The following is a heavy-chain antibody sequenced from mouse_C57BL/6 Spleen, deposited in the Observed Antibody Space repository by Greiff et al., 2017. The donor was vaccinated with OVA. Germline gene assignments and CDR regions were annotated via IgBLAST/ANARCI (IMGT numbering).Heavy chain of an antibody. V-gene: IGHV3-6*01. D-gene: IGHD1-1*01. CDR1: GYSITSGYY. CDR2: ISYDGSN. J-gene: IGHJ2*01. CDR3: GGSRYDYFDY. Sequence: EVQLQQSGPGLVKPSQSLSLTCSVTGYSITSGYYWNWIRQFPGNKLEWMGYISYDGSNNYNPSLKNRISITRDTSKNQFFLKLNSVTTEDTATYYCGGSRYDYFDYWGQGTTLTVSS.